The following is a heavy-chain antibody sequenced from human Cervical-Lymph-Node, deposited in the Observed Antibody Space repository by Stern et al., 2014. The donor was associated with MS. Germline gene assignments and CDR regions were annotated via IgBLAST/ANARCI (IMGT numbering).Heavy chain of an antibody. J-gene: IGHJ5*02. CDR3: ATTRWDLFTWNWFDP. CDR1: GGSISSSGYY. D-gene: IGHD1-26*01. Sequence: VQLEESGPGLVKPSQTLSLTCTVSGGSISSSGYYWSWIRQPADKGLEWIGRIHDSGSTYYNPSLKSRVTIPMDTATKQFSLKLPSVTAADTAVYYCATTRWDLFTWNWFDPWGQGTLVTVSS. V-gene: IGHV4-61*02. CDR2: IHDSGST.